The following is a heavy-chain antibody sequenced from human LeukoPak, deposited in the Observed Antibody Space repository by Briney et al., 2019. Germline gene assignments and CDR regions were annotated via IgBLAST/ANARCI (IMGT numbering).Heavy chain of an antibody. D-gene: IGHD3-16*01. CDR3: TRDGGQSGNTAFDI. CDR1: GLTLSDHI. V-gene: IGHV3-72*01. J-gene: IGHJ3*02. Sequence: GGSLRLSCTASGLTLSDHIIDWVRQAPGKGLEWVGRSRRKSMSYTTEYAASVKGRFTLSRDDSQNSLYLQMNSLKTEDTAVYFGTRDGGQSGNTAFDIWGQGTMVTVSS. CDR2: SRRKSMSYTT.